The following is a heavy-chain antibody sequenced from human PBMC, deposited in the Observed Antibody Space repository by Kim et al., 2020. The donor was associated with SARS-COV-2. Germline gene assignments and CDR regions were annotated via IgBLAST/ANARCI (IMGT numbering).Heavy chain of an antibody. J-gene: IGHJ4*02. CDR3: APLHFYSSAH. Sequence: GGSLRLSCAASGLNFNIQYMTWVRQAPGKGLEWVSFIGGSDGVVSYADSVRGLFAISRDNARTTVYLQMNNLRAEVTAIYYCAPLHFYSSAHWGQGTLVTVSS. D-gene: IGHD6-19*01. CDR2: IGGSDGVV. CDR1: GLNFNIQY. V-gene: IGHV3-48*03.